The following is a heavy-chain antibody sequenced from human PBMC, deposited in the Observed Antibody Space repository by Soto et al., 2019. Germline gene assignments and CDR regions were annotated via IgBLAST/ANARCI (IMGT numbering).Heavy chain of an antibody. D-gene: IGHD2-2*01. J-gene: IGHJ4*02. CDR2: MNPNIGNT. Sequence: QVQLVQSGAEVKKPGASVKVSCKASGYTFTSYDINWVRQATGQGLEWMGWMNPNIGNTDYAKKFQXXIXMXXNTSISTAYMELSSLSSEDTAVYYCARRFAAASDYWGQGTLLTVSS. CDR1: GYTFTSYD. V-gene: IGHV1-8*01. CDR3: ARRFAAASDY.